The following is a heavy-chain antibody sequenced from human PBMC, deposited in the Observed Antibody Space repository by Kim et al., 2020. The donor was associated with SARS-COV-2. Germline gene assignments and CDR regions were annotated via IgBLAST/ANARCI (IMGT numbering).Heavy chain of an antibody. D-gene: IGHD6-13*01. CDR2: ISYDGSNK. CDR1: GFTFSSYA. J-gene: IGHJ4*02. Sequence: GGSLRLSCAASGFTFSSYAMHWVRQAPGKGLEWVAVISYDGSNKYYADSVKGRFTISRDNSKNTLYLQMNSLRAEDTAVYYCARGDNGLPYSSSPAFDYWGQGTLLTVSS. V-gene: IGHV3-30*04. CDR3: ARGDNGLPYSSSPAFDY.